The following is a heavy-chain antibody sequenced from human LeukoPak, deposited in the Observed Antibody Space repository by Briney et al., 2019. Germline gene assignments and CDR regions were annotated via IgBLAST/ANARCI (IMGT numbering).Heavy chain of an antibody. CDR2: IKHDGGDK. Sequence: GGSLSLSCAASGFTFSNNWMSWVRQAPGKGVEEWTNIKHDGGDKHYVDSGKGRFTIARDSAKNSLNLQINSLRAEDTAVYYCARGGNYDILTGYIFDYSGQGTLVTVSS. J-gene: IGHJ4*02. CDR1: GFTFSNNW. V-gene: IGHV3-7*03. CDR3: ARGGNYDILTGYIFDY. D-gene: IGHD3-9*01.